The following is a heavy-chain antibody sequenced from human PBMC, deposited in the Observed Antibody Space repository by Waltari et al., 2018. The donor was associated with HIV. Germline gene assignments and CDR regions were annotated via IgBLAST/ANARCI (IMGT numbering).Heavy chain of an antibody. Sequence: QVQLIQPEIEMRKPGASVRLSCQASGFIFNDHYILWVRQARRQRFAWVAVINAADGAANSAQKFQTRLTLTRDLFTGSIHLDLMSLRSEDTAVYFCTRAGLGGLIQDFDIWGRGTQLVVSS. J-gene: IGHJ4*02. V-gene: IGHV1-46*02. CDR1: GFIFNDHY. D-gene: IGHD3-3*01. CDR2: INAADGAA. CDR3: TRAGLGGLIQDFDI.